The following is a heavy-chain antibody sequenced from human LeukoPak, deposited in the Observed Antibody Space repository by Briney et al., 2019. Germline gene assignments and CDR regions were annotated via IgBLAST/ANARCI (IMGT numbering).Heavy chain of an antibody. D-gene: IGHD6-19*01. Sequence: SQTLSLTCAISGDSVSSNSTAWNWIRQSPSRGLEWLGRTYYRSKWYNDYAVSVKSRITINPDTSKNQFSLQLNSVTPEDTAVYYCARVGAVADIRGFDPWGQGTLVTVSS. J-gene: IGHJ5*02. CDR2: TYYRSKWYN. V-gene: IGHV6-1*01. CDR3: ARVGAVADIRGFDP. CDR1: GDSVSSNSTA.